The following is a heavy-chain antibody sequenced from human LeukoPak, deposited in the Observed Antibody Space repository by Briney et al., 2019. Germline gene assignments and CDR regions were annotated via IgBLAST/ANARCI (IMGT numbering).Heavy chain of an antibody. D-gene: IGHD3-3*01. J-gene: IGHJ4*02. Sequence: GGSLRLSCAASGFTFCSYDMHWLRQATGKGLEWVSAIGTAGDTYYPGSVKGRFTISRENAKNSLYLQMNSLRAGDTAVYYCARGLGPTIFGVVMPDYWGQGTLVTVSS. CDR2: IGTAGDT. CDR3: ARGLGPTIFGVVMPDY. V-gene: IGHV3-13*01. CDR1: GFTFCSYD.